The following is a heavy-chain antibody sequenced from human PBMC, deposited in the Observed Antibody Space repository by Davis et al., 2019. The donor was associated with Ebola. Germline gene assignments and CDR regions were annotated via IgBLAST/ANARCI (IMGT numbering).Heavy chain of an antibody. V-gene: IGHV4-39*01. CDR1: GGSISSSSYY. J-gene: IGHJ4*02. Sequence: MPLETLSLTCTVSGGSISSSSYYWGWIRQPPGKGLEWIGSIYYSGSTYYNPSLKSRVTISVDTSKNQFSLKLRSATAADTAVYYCARPVGVYYHYFDYWGQGTLVTVSS. CDR3: ARPVGVYYHYFDY. D-gene: IGHD1-26*01. CDR2: IYYSGST.